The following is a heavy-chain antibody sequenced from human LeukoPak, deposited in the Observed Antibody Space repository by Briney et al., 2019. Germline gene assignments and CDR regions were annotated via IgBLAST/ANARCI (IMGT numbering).Heavy chain of an antibody. J-gene: IGHJ6*03. CDR1: GGSISSYY. V-gene: IGHV4-4*09. CDR3: ARLSPYYYYMDV. CDR2: IYTSGST. Sequence: SETLSLTCTVSGGSISSYYWSWIRRPPGKGLEWIGYIYTSGSTNYNPSLKSRVTISVDTSKNQFSLKLSSVTAADTAVYYCARLSPYYYYMDVWGKGTTVTVSS.